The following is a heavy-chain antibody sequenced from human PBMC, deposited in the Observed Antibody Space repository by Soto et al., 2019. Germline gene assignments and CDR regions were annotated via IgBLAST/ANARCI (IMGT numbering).Heavy chain of an antibody. J-gene: IGHJ4*02. CDR1: GGTFSSYA. CDR3: ARQYDFWSGMIDY. V-gene: IGHV1-69*06. CDR2: IIPIFGTA. Sequence: ASVKFSCKAPGGTFSSYAISWVRQAPGQGLEWMGGIIPIFGTANYAQKFQGRVTITADKSTSTAYMELSSLRSEDTAVYYCARQYDFWSGMIDYWGQGTLVTVSS. D-gene: IGHD3-3*01.